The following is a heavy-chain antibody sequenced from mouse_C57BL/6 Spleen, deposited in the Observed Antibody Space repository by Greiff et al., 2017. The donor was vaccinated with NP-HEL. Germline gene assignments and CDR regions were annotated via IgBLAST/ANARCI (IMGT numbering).Heavy chain of an antibody. V-gene: IGHV1-85*01. D-gene: IGHD4-1*01. Sequence: QVQLQQSGPELVKPGASVKLSCKASGYTFTSYDINWVKQRPGQGLEWIGWIYPRDGSPKYHEKFKGKATLTVDTSSSTAYMELHSLTSEDSAVYFCARLGWDDWYCDVWGTGTTVTVSS. CDR3: ARLGWDDWYCDV. CDR2: IYPRDGSP. J-gene: IGHJ1*03. CDR1: GYTFTSYD.